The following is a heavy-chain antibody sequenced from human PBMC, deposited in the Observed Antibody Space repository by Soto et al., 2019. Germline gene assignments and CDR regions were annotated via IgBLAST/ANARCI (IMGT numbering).Heavy chain of an antibody. Sequence: SETLSLTCAVSGGSISSSNWWSWVRQPPGKGLEWIGEIYHSGSTNYNPTLKSRVTISVDKSKKQISLKLRSVTAADTAMYYCARAYSYGNRAFDYWGQGTLVTVSS. CDR2: IYHSGST. CDR3: ARAYSYGNRAFDY. V-gene: IGHV4-4*02. CDR1: GGSISSSNW. J-gene: IGHJ4*02. D-gene: IGHD5-18*01.